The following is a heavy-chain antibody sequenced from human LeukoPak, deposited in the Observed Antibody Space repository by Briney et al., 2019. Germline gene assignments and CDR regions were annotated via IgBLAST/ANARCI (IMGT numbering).Heavy chain of an antibody. J-gene: IGHJ4*02. CDR1: GFTFSSYS. CDR3: ARGEIFGVVPIDY. CDR2: ISSSSSYI. Sequence: GGSLRLSCAASGFTFSSYSMNWVRQAPGKGLEWVSSISSSSSYIYYADSVKGRFTISRDNAKNSLYLQMNSLRAEDTAVYYCARGEIFGVVPIDYWGRGTLVTVSS. D-gene: IGHD3-3*01. V-gene: IGHV3-21*01.